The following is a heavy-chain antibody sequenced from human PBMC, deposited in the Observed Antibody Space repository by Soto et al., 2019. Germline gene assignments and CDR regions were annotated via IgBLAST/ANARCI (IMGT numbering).Heavy chain of an antibody. J-gene: IGHJ6*03. V-gene: IGHV3-15*01. CDR3: TTELSGSYFSYYYYYMDV. Sequence: GGSLRLSCAASGFTFSNAWMSWVRQAPGKGLEWVGRIKSKTDGGTTDYAAPVKGRFTISRDDSKNTLYLQMNSLKTEDTAVYYCTTELSGSYFSYYYYYMDVWGKGTTVTVSS. CDR2: IKSKTDGGTT. D-gene: IGHD3-10*01. CDR1: GFTFSNAW.